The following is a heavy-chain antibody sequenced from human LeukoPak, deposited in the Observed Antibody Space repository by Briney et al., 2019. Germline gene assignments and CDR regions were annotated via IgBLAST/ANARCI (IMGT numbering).Heavy chain of an antibody. CDR3: AKDYSHYDSSGYYYG. Sequence: GGSLRLSCAASGFTFSSYAMSWVRQAPGKGLEWVSAISGSGGSTYYADSVKGRFTISRDNSKNTLYLQMNSLRAEDTAVYYCAKDYSHYDSSGYYYGWGQGTLVTVSS. CDR1: GFTFSSYA. D-gene: IGHD3-22*01. J-gene: IGHJ4*02. V-gene: IGHV3-23*01. CDR2: ISGSGGST.